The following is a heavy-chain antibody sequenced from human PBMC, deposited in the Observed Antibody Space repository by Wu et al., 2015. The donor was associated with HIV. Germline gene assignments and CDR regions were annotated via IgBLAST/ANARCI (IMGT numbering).Heavy chain of an antibody. CDR2: INPYNGDT. CDR1: GYTFTSYD. J-gene: IGHJ2*01. CDR3: AREPLAAAGDYWYFDL. V-gene: IGHV1-18*01. D-gene: IGHD6-13*01. Sequence: QVQLVQSGAEVKKPGASVKVSCKASGYTFTSYDINWVRQAPGQGLEWMGWINPYNGDTNYAQKFQGRVTMTTATSTSTAYMELRSLRSDDTAVYYCAREPLAAAGDYWYFDLWGRGTLVTVSS.